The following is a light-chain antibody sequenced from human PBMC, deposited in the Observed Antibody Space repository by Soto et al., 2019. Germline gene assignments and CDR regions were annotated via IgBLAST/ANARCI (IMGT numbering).Light chain of an antibody. V-gene: IGKV1-17*01. CDR2: AAS. J-gene: IGKJ4*01. CDR3: QQLESYPST. CDR1: QGIRSE. Sequence: IQMTQSPSSLSASVGDRVTITYRASQGIRSELGWYQQKPGKAPKLLIYAASTLQSGVPSRFSGSGSGTDFTLTISSLQPEDFATYYCQQLESYPSTFGGGTKVDI.